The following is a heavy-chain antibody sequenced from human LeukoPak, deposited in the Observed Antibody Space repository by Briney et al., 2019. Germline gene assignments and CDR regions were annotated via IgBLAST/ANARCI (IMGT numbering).Heavy chain of an antibody. V-gene: IGHV3-66*01. D-gene: IGHD2-21*02. J-gene: IGHJ4*02. CDR2: IYSGGST. CDR1: GFTVSSNY. Sequence: GGSLRLSCAASGFTVSSNYMSWVRQAPGKGLEWVSVIYSGGSTYYADSVKGRFTISRDNSKNTLYLQMNSLRAEDTAVYYCARAGSDSPDCGGDCCSFDYWGQGTLVTVS. CDR3: ARAGSDSPDCGGDCCSFDY.